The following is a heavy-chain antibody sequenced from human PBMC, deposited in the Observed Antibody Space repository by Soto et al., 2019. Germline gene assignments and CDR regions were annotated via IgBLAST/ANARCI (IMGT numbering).Heavy chain of an antibody. D-gene: IGHD6-13*01. CDR3: AYSSTTFHY. V-gene: IGHV3-23*01. CDR2: ISGSGGST. J-gene: IGHJ4*02. CDR1: GFTFSSYA. Sequence: EVQLLESGGGLVQPGGSLRLSCAASGFTFSSYAMSWVRQAPGKGLEWVSAISGSGGSTYYAYSVKGRFTISRDNPKNTLYMQIKSLRAEDKDVYYCAYSSTTFHYRGQGTMVSVSS.